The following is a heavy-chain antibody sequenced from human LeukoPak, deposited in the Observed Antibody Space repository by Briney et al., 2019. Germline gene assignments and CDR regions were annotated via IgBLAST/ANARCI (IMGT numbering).Heavy chain of an antibody. J-gene: IGHJ3*02. CDR3: ARDRYDFWSGYYPHGAFDI. D-gene: IGHD3-3*01. CDR1: GFTFSSYS. CDR2: ISSSSSYI. V-gene: IGHV3-21*01. Sequence: GESLKISCAASGFTFSSYSMNWVRQAPGKGLEWVSSISSSSSYIYYADSVKGRFTISRDSAKNSLYLQMNSLRAEDTAVYYCARDRYDFWSGYYPHGAFDIWGQGTMVTVSS.